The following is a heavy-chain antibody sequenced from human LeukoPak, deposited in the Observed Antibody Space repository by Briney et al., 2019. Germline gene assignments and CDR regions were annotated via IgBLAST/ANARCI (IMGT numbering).Heavy chain of an antibody. CDR2: IYTSGST. V-gene: IGHV4-4*07. CDR3: ARGRACSSTSCYALLDYYYMDV. J-gene: IGHJ6*03. D-gene: IGHD2-2*01. CDR1: GGSISSYY. Sequence: SETLSLTCTVSGGSISSYYWSWIRQPAGKGLEWIGRIYTSGSTNYNPSLKSRVTMSVDTSKNQFSLKLSSVTAADTAVYYCARGRACSSTSCYALLDYYYMDVWGKGTTVTVSS.